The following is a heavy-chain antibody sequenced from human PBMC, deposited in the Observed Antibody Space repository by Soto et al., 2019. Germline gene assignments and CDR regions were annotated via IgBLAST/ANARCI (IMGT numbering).Heavy chain of an antibody. D-gene: IGHD6-13*01. CDR2: INPNSGGT. CDR1: GYTFTRYY. V-gene: IGHV1-2*04. Sequence: ASVKVSCKASGYTFTRYYMHWVRQAPGQGLEWMGWINPNSGGTNYAQKFQGWVTMTRDTSISTAYMELSRLRSDDTAVYYCARSPRFGSSSWYHYYYYYMAVWGKGTTVTVSS. CDR3: ARSPRFGSSSWYHYYYYYMAV. J-gene: IGHJ6*03.